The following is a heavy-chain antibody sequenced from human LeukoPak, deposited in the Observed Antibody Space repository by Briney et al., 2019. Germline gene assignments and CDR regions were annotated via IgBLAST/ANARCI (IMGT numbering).Heavy chain of an antibody. D-gene: IGHD2-2*01. J-gene: IGHJ6*03. CDR1: GGSISSSSYY. V-gene: IGHV4-39*07. CDR2: IYYSGST. Sequence: PSETLSLTCTVSGGSISSSSYYWGWIRQPPGKGLEWIGRIYYSGSTYYNPSLKSRVTISVDTSKNQFSLKLSSVTAADTAVYYCARAQYCSSTSCSTMDVWGKGTTVAVSS. CDR3: ARAQYCSSTSCSTMDV.